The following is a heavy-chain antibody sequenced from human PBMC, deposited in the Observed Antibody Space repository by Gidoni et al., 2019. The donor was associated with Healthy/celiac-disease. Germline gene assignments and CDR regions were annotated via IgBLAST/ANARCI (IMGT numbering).Heavy chain of an antibody. CDR2: IRYDGSNK. Sequence: QVPLVESGGGVVQPGGSLRLSFAASGFTFSSYGMPWVRQAPGKGLVWVAFIRYDGSNKYDADSVKGRVTISRDNSKNTLYLQMNSLRAEDTAVYYCAIPDSSGYPYWGQGTLVTVSS. J-gene: IGHJ4*02. D-gene: IGHD3-22*01. V-gene: IGHV3-30*02. CDR1: GFTFSSYG. CDR3: AIPDSSGYPY.